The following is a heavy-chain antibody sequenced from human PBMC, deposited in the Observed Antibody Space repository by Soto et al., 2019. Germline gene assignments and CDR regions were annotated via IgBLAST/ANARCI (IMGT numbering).Heavy chain of an antibody. V-gene: IGHV1-18*01. Sequence: ASVKVSCKASGYTFTNHGVTWVRQAPGQGLEWMGWISAHTGKTNYAQKFQARVTMTTDTSTSTAYMELRSLTSGDTGVYYCASAGYDAILTAHDYGMDLWGQGTTVTVSS. J-gene: IGHJ6*02. CDR3: ASAGYDAILTAHDYGMDL. CDR1: GYTFTNHG. D-gene: IGHD3-9*01. CDR2: ISAHTGKT.